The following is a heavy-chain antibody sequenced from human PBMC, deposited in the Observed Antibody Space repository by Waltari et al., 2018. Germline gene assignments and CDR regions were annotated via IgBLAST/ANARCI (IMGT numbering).Heavy chain of an antibody. J-gene: IGHJ6*02. CDR2: ISPICGTA. Sequence: QVQLVQSGAEVKKPGSSVTVSCKASGGTFSSYAISWVRQPPGQGLEWMGGISPICGTATYVQKCQVRVTITADESTSTAYMELSSLRSEDTAVYYCACLRSTSNYYYYYGMDVWGQGTTVTVSS. V-gene: IGHV1-69*01. CDR3: ACLRSTSNYYYYYGMDV. CDR1: GGTFSSYA.